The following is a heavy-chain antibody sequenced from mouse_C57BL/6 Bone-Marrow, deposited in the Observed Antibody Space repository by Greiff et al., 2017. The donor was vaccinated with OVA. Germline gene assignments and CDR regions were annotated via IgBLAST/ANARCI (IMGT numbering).Heavy chain of an antibody. Sequence: VQLQQSGPGLVKPSQSLSLTCSVTGYSITSGYYWNWIRQFPGNKLEWMGYISYAGSNNYNPSLKNRISITRDRSKNQFFLKLNSVTTEDTATYCCARDGSWFAYWGQGTLVTVSA. J-gene: IGHJ3*01. CDR2: ISYAGSN. CDR1: GYSITSGYY. V-gene: IGHV3-6*01. CDR3: ARDGSWFAY.